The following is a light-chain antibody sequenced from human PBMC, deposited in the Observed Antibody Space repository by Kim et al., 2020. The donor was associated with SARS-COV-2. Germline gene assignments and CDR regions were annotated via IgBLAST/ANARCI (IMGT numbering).Light chain of an antibody. V-gene: IGLV1-44*01. CDR3: AAWDDSLNGRGV. CDR1: SSNIGSNT. J-gene: IGLJ2*01. CDR2: SNN. Sequence: RGTISCSGSSSNIGSNTVNWYQQLPGTAPKLLIYSNNQRPSGVPDRFSGSKSGTSASLAISGLQSEDEADYYCAAWDDSLNGRGVFGGGTQLTVL.